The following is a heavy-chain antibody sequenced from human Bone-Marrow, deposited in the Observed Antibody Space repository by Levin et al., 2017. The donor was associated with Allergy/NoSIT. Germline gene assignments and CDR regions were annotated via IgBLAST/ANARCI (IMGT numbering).Heavy chain of an antibody. J-gene: IGHJ6*02. Sequence: SQTLSLTCAVYGGSFSGYYWSWIRQPPGKGLEWIGEINHSGSTNYNPSLKSRVTISVDTSKNQFSLQLSSVTAADTAVYYCSRGKITMVRGVIITGTYYYYGMDVWGQGTTVTVS. CDR2: INHSGST. V-gene: IGHV4-34*01. CDR1: GGSFSGYY. D-gene: IGHD3-10*01. CDR3: SRGKITMVRGVIITGTYYYYGMDV.